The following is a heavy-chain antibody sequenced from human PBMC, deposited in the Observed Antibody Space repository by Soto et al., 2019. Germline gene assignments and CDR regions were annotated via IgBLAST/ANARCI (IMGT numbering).Heavy chain of an antibody. J-gene: IGHJ6*02. CDR1: GFTFSSYS. CDR3: ARDRGIAAAGNYGMDV. CDR2: ISSSSSYI. D-gene: IGHD6-13*01. Sequence: GSLRLSCAASGFTFSSYSMNWVRQAPGKGLEWVSSISSSSSYIYYADSAKGRFTISRDNAKNSLYLQMNSLRAEDTAVYYCARDRGIAAAGNYGMDVWGQGTTVTVSS. V-gene: IGHV3-21*01.